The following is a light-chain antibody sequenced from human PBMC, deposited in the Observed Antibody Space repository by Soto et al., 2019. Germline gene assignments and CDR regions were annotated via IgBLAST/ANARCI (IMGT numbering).Light chain of an antibody. CDR3: QQYHSAPPP. Sequence: DIVMTQSPDSLAVSLGERATINCKSSQSVLFSPNNKNYLAWYQQKPGQPPKLIIYWASTRESGVPDRFSGSGSGTDFTLTISSLQAENVAFYYCQQYHSAPPPFGQGTKVEI. CDR2: WAS. CDR1: QSVLFSPNNKNY. J-gene: IGKJ1*01. V-gene: IGKV4-1*01.